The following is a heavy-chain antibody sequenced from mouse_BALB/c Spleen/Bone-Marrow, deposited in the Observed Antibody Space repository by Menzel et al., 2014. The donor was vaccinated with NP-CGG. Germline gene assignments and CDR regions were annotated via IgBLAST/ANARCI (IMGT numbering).Heavy chain of an antibody. V-gene: IGHV1S81*02. Sequence: QVQLQQSGAELVKPGASVKLSCKASSYTFTSYWMHWVKQRPGQGLEWIGEINPSNGRTNYNEKFKIKATLTVDKSSSTAYMQLSSLTSEDSAVYYCASYRGAYWGQGTLVTVSA. CDR2: INPSNGRT. CDR1: SYTFTSYW. D-gene: IGHD2-12*01. J-gene: IGHJ3*01. CDR3: ASYRGAY.